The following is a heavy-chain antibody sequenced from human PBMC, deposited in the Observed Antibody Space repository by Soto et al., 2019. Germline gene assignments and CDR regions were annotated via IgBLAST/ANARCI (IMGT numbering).Heavy chain of an antibody. CDR1: GFTFSTFW. V-gene: IGHV3-74*01. J-gene: IGHJ4*02. CDR3: ARDFEY. Sequence: EVQLVESGGGLVQPGGSLRLSCEASGFTFSTFWMYWVRQAPGKGLVWVSRINSDGSSTNYADSVKGRVTISRDNAKNMLYLQMNSLRAEDTAVYYCARDFEYWGQGTLVTVSS. CDR2: INSDGSST.